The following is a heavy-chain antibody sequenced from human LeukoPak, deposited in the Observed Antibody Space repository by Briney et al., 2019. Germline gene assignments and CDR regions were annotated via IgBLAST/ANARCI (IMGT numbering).Heavy chain of an antibody. V-gene: IGHV3-11*06. Sequence: GGSLRLCCAASGFTFSDYYMSWIRQAPGKGLEWVSYSGSSSSYTNYADSVKGRFTISRDNAKNSLFLQMNSLRAEDTAVYYCARGTGIRQYYDILTGSFDYWGQGTLVTVSS. CDR2: SGSSSSYT. CDR1: GFTFSDYY. CDR3: ARGTGIRQYYDILTGSFDY. J-gene: IGHJ4*02. D-gene: IGHD3-9*01.